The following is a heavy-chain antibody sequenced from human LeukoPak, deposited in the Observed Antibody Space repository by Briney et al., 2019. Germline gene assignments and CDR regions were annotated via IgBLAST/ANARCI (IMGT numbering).Heavy chain of an antibody. D-gene: IGHD3-9*01. V-gene: IGHV3-74*01. CDR3: ARDANYDILTGYFGY. CDR1: GFTFSTYW. J-gene: IGHJ4*02. Sequence: PGGSLRLSCAASGFTFSTYWMQWVRQAPGKGLVWVSRINSDGSSTSYADSVKGRFTISRDNAKNTLYLQMNSLRAEDTAVYYCARDANYDILTGYFGYWGQGTLVTVSS. CDR2: INSDGSST.